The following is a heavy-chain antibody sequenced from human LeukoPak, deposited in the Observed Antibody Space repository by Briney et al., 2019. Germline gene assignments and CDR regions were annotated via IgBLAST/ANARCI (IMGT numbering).Heavy chain of an antibody. Sequence: ASVKVSCKASGYTFTGYYMHWVRQAPGQGLEWMGWINPNSGGTNYAQKLQGRVTMTTDTSTSTAYMELRSLRSDDTAVYYCARDSPRGVTRFDYWGQGTLVTVSS. D-gene: IGHD3-10*01. CDR3: ARDSPRGVTRFDY. CDR1: GYTFTGYY. CDR2: INPNSGGT. V-gene: IGHV1-2*02. J-gene: IGHJ4*02.